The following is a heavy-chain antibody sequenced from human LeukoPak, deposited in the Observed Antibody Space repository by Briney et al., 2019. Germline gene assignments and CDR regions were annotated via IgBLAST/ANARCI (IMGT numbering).Heavy chain of an antibody. CDR2: IIPIFGTA. D-gene: IGHD3-3*01. CDR3: ARTIFGVVINDAFDI. CDR1: GGTFSSYA. J-gene: IGHJ3*02. V-gene: IGHV1-69*01. Sequence: SVKVSCKASGGTFSSYAISWVRQAPGQGLEWMGGIIPIFGTANYAQKFQGRVTITADESTSTAYMELSSLRSEDTAVYYCARTIFGVVINDAFDIWGQGTMVTVSS.